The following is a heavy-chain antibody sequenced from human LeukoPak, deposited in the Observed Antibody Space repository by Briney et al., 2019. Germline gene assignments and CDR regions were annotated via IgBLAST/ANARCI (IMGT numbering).Heavy chain of an antibody. CDR1: GGSISSSNW. CDR3: ARARPYSSSWLYYFDY. D-gene: IGHD6-13*01. Sequence: SETLSLTCAVSGGSISSSNWWSWVRQPPGKGLEWIGEVYHSGSTNYNPSLKSRVTISVDKSKNQFSLKLSSVTAADTAVYYCARARPYSSSWLYYFDYWGQGTLVTVSS. CDR2: VYHSGST. V-gene: IGHV4-4*02. J-gene: IGHJ4*02.